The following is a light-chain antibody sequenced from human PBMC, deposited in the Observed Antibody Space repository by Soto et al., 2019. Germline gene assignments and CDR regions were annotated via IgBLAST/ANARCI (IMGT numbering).Light chain of an antibody. Sequence: QSVLTQPASVSGSPGQSITISCTGTSSDVGSYNLVSWYQQHPGKAPKLMIYEVSKRPSGVSNRFSGSKSGNTASLTISGLQAEDEADYYCCSYAGSTTLFGRGTKLTVL. V-gene: IGLV2-23*02. CDR2: EVS. CDR3: CSYAGSTTL. CDR1: SSDVGSYNL. J-gene: IGLJ2*01.